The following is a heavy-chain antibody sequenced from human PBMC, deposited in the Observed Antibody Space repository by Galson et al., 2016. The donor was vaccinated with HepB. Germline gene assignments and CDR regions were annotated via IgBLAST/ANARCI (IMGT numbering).Heavy chain of an antibody. J-gene: IGHJ4*02. Sequence: ETLSLTCTVSGGSIRSYYWSWIRQPAGKGLEWIGRIYTSGTTNYNPSLKSRVTMSVDTSKNQFSLNLNSVTAADTAVYYCARDPPGIGNYFDYWGQGSLVSVSS. D-gene: IGHD1-26*01. CDR1: GGSIRSYY. CDR3: ARDPPGIGNYFDY. CDR2: IYTSGTT. V-gene: IGHV4-4*07.